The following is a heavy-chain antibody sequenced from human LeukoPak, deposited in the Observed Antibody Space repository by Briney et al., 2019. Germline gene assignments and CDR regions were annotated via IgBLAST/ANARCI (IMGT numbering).Heavy chain of an antibody. CDR3: AKDLGCSGGNCYGDFDY. CDR2: ISGGGGST. D-gene: IGHD2-15*01. J-gene: IGHJ4*02. V-gene: IGHV3-23*01. CDR1: GFTISSNY. Sequence: PGGSLRLSCAASGFTISSNYMSWVRQAPRKGLEWVSTISGGGGSTYYADSVKGRFTISRDNFKNTLYLQMNSLRAEDTAVYYCAKDLGCSGGNCYGDFDYWGQGTLVTVSS.